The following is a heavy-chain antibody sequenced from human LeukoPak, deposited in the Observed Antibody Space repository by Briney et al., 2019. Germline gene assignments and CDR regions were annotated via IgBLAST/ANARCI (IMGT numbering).Heavy chain of an antibody. V-gene: IGHV3-23*01. CDR3: AKKLGYCSGGSCYANLDY. J-gene: IGHJ4*02. Sequence: GGSLRLSYAASGFTFSSYAMSWVRQAPGKGLEWVSAISGSGGSTYYADSVKGRFTISRDNSKNTLYLQMNSLRAEDTAVYYCAKKLGYCSGGSCYANLDYWGQGTLVTVSS. D-gene: IGHD2-15*01. CDR2: ISGSGGST. CDR1: GFTFSSYA.